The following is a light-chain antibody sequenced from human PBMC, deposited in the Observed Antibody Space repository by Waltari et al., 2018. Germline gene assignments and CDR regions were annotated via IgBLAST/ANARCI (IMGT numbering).Light chain of an antibody. CDR1: SSHAGTYNY. J-gene: IGLJ2*01. V-gene: IGLV2-14*03. CDR2: DVS. Sequence: QSALPQPASVSGSPGQSITISCTATSSHAGTYNYVSRYQHHQGKARKLIIFDVSIRPSGVSNRFSGSKSGTTASLSISGIRAEDEADYYCSSYMSSSTLELFGGGTSLTVL. CDR3: SSYMSSSTLEL.